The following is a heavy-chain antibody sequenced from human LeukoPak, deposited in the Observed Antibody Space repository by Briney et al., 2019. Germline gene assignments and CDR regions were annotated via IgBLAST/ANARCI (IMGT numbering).Heavy chain of an antibody. J-gene: IGHJ4*02. CDR1: GGTFSSYA. D-gene: IGHD3-22*01. V-gene: IGHV1-69*05. CDR2: IIPIFGTA. CDR3: ARTYYYDSSGYYSFYFDY. Sequence: SVKVSCKASGGTFSSYAISWVRQAPGQELEWMGRIIPIFGTANYAQKFQGRVTITTDESTSTAYMELSSLRSEDTAVYYCARTYYYDSSGYYSFYFDYWGQGTLVTVSS.